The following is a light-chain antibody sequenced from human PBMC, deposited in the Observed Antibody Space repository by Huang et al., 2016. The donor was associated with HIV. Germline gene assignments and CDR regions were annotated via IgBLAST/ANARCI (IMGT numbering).Light chain of an antibody. J-gene: IGKJ5*01. CDR2: SAS. CDR1: QSITTY. V-gene: IGKV1-39*01. CDR3: QQSYSALSS. Sequence: IQMTQSPTSLSASVGDRVSIVCRASQSITTYLNWYQQKPGKAPKLLISSASTLHMGVPSRFSGSGSGTEFTLTIRGLQLDDFATYYCQQSYSALSSFGPGTRL.